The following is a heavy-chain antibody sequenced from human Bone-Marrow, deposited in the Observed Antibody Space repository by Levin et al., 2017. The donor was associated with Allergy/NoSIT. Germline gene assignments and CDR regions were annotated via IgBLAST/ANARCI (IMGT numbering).Heavy chain of an antibody. Sequence: PGGSLRLSCAASGFFFSDYGMHWVRQAPDKGLEWVALISDDGTNQYYADSVKGRFTASRDNSKNTLFLQMNSLRAEDSAVYYCAKIPLYYYYYMDVWGKGTAVTVSS. V-gene: IGHV3-30*18. CDR1: GFFFSDYG. J-gene: IGHJ6*03. CDR2: ISDDGTNQ. CDR3: AKIPLYYYYYMDV.